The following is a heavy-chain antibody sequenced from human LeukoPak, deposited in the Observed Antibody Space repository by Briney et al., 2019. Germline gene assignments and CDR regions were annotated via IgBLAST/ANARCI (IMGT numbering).Heavy chain of an antibody. CDR3: AKDHDYDSSGYSDAFDI. V-gene: IGHV3-30*18. D-gene: IGHD3-22*01. CDR1: GFTFSSYG. Sequence: GGSLRLSCAASGFTFSSYGMHWVRQAPGKGLEWVAVISYDGSNKYYADSVKGRFTISRDNSKNTLYLQMNSLRAEDTAVYYCAKDHDYDSSGYSDAFDIWGQGTMVTVSS. J-gene: IGHJ3*02. CDR2: ISYDGSNK.